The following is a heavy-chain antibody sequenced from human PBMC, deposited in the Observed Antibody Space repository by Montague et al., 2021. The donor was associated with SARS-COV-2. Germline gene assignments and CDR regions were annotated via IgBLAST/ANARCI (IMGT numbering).Heavy chain of an antibody. J-gene: IGHJ6*03. CDR3: ARATEWGGYYYYYDMDV. CDR1: GDTVSSNSAA. CDR2: TYYRFRWFN. Sequence: CAISGDTVSSNSAARNWIRQAPSIGLEWLGRTYYRFRWFNDYAVSIRSRITINPDTSKNQFSLQLNSVTPEDTAVYYCARATEWGGYYYYYDMDVWGKGTTVTVSS. D-gene: IGHD3-10*01. V-gene: IGHV6-1*01.